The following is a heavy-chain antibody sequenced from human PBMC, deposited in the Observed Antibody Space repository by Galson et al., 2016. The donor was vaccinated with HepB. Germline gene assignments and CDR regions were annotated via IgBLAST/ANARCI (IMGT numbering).Heavy chain of an antibody. D-gene: IGHD2-21*01. CDR1: GDSISNSPNYY. Sequence: ETLSLTCTVSGDSISNSPNYYWGWIRQTPGKGLQWIASIYYTGTTYYSPSLQSRVTISVATSKNQFSLRLYSVTAADKAVYYCAREPIRHNWFDPGGQGALVTVSS. J-gene: IGHJ5*02. V-gene: IGHV4-39*07. CDR3: AREPIRHNWFDP. CDR2: IYYTGTT.